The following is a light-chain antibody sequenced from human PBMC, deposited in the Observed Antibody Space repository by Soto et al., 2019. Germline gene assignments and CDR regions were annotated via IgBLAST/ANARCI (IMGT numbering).Light chain of an antibody. Sequence: DIQMTQSPSSLSASVGDRVTITCRASESIARHLHWYQQKPGKAPTLLIYAASSLQNGVPSRFRGGGCWTDFTLIISNLQPEDFATYYCQQSYSTLSITFGQGTRLEIK. CDR2: AAS. J-gene: IGKJ5*01. CDR1: ESIARH. CDR3: QQSYSTLSIT. V-gene: IGKV1-39*01.